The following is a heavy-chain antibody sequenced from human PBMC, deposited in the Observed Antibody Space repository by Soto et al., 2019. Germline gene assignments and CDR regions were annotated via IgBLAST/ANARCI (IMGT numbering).Heavy chain of an antibody. D-gene: IGHD5-18*01. CDR1: GFTFSSYA. Sequence: GGSLRLSCAASGFTFSSYAMSWVRQAPGKGLEWVSAISGSGGSTYYAESVKGRFTISRDNSKNTLYLQMNSLRAEDTAVYYCARGGRLDTAMDLPIDYWGQGTLVTVSS. J-gene: IGHJ4*02. CDR2: ISGSGGST. CDR3: ARGGRLDTAMDLPIDY. V-gene: IGHV3-23*01.